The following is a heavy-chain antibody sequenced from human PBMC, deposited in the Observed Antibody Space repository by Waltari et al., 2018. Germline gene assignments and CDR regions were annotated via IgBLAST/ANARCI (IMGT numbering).Heavy chain of an antibody. CDR3: ARQGGWTFDI. J-gene: IGHJ3*02. CDR2: IKGDGTET. Sequence: EVQMVESGGGLVQPGGSLRLSWVGCGFSVRDYWMSWVRQAPGRGLEWLGNIKGDGTETSYVDSVKGRFIISRDNARNTLFLQMNNLGAGDTAVFYCARQGGWTFDIWGQGTVVTVSS. V-gene: IGHV3-7*01. CDR1: GFSVRDYW. D-gene: IGHD2-15*01.